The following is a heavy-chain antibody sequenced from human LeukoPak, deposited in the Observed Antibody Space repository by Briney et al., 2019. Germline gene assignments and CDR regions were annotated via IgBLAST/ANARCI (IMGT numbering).Heavy chain of an antibody. CDR3: ARVSDISVAAYFDY. CDR1: GFTFSRFW. J-gene: IGHJ4*02. CDR2: IKQDGSEK. V-gene: IGHV3-7*03. Sequence: GGSLRLSCAASGFTFSRFWMSWVRQAPGKGLEWVANIKQDGSEKYYVDSVKGRFTISRDNAKNSLYLQMNSLRAEDTALYYCARVSDISVAAYFDYWGQGTLVTVSS. D-gene: IGHD6-19*01.